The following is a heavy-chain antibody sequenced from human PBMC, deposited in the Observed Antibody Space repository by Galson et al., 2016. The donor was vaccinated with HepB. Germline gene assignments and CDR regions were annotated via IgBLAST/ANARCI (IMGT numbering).Heavy chain of an antibody. V-gene: IGHV4-59*01. CDR3: ARSYGGYAFDI. D-gene: IGHD4-23*01. CDR1: GGSISPYF. Sequence: ETLSLTCTVSGGSISPYFWSWIRRPPGKGLEWTVYIYFSGTTNYNPSLKSRVTISLDTSKGQFSLKVTSVTAADSAVYYCARSYGGYAFDIWGQGTMVTVSS. CDR2: IYFSGTT. J-gene: IGHJ3*02.